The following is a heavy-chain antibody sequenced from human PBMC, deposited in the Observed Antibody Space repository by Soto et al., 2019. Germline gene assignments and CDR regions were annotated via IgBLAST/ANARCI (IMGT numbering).Heavy chain of an antibody. CDR1: GGSISSYY. D-gene: IGHD3-9*01. J-gene: IGHJ6*02. Sequence: QVQLQESGPGLVKPSETLSLTCTVSGGSISSYYWSWIRQPPGKGLEWIGYIYYSGSTNYNPSLKSRVTISVDTSKNQFSLKLSSVTAADTAVYYCASLPGWGMDVWGQGTTVTVSS. CDR2: IYYSGST. V-gene: IGHV4-59*01. CDR3: ASLPGWGMDV.